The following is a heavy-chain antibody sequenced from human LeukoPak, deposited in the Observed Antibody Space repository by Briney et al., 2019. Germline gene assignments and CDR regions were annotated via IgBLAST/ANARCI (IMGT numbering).Heavy chain of an antibody. J-gene: IGHJ4*02. D-gene: IGHD6-6*01. V-gene: IGHV4-34*01. CDR2: INHSGST. Sequence: SETLSLTCAVYGGSFSGYYWSWIRQPPGKGLEWIGEINHSGSTNYNPSLKSRVTISVDTSKSQFSLKLSSVTAADTAVYYCARGPYSSYAFDYWGQGTLVTVSS. CDR1: GGSFSGYY. CDR3: ARGPYSSYAFDY.